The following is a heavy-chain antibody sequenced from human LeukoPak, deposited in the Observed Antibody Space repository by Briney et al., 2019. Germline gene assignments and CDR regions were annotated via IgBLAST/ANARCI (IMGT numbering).Heavy chain of an antibody. CDR3: ARAQDCSSGCYRFFDY. D-gene: IGHD6-19*01. J-gene: IGHJ4*02. CDR2: IYASGIT. Sequence: SETLSLTCTVSGGSVSSYSWSWIRQPAGKGLEWIGRIYASGITNYSPSLKSRVTMSLDTSKNQFSLNLSSVTAADTAVYYCARAQDCSSGCYRFFDYWGQGTLVTVSS. V-gene: IGHV4-4*07. CDR1: GGSVSSYS.